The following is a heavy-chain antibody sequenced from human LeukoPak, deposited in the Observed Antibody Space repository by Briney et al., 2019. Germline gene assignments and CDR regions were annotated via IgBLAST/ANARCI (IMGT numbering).Heavy chain of an antibody. D-gene: IGHD6-25*01. Sequence: GGSLRLSCAASGFTFSNYGMHWVRQAPGKGLQWVALIWSDGTKKYYADSVKGRFTISRDNSKNTLYLQMNSLRAEDTAVYYSARDLGYSSGHHFDYWGQGTLVTVSS. CDR3: ARDLGYSSGHHFDY. J-gene: IGHJ4*02. CDR2: IWSDGTKK. CDR1: GFTFSNYG. V-gene: IGHV3-33*01.